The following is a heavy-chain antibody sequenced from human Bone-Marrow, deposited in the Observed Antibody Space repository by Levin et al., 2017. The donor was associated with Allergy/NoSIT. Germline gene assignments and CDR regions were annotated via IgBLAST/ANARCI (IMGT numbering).Heavy chain of an antibody. D-gene: IGHD1-26*01. CDR2: INTDSGGA. V-gene: IGHV1-2*06. CDR3: AKGGRTPGATSLFDP. CDR1: GYTFADYY. J-gene: IGHJ5*02. Sequence: ASVKVSCKASGYTFADYYIHWVRQAPGQGLEWMGRINTDSGGATFAQKFQDRVTISRDTSISTCNMELSSLRSDDTAVYFCAKGGRTPGATSLFDPWGQGTLVTVSS.